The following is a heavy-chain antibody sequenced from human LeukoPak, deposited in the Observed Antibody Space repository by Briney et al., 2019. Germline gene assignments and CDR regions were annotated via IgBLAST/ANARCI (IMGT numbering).Heavy chain of an antibody. CDR2: IYTSGST. V-gene: IGHV4-4*07. J-gene: IGHJ4*02. CDR3: ARDRGDGYNAYFDY. Sequence: KPSETLSLTCTVSGGFISSYYWSWIRQPAGKGLEWIGRIYTSGSTNYNPSLKSRVTMSVDTSKNQFSLKLSSVTAADTAVYYCARDRGDGYNAYFDYWGQGTLVTVSS. D-gene: IGHD5-24*01. CDR1: GGFISSYY.